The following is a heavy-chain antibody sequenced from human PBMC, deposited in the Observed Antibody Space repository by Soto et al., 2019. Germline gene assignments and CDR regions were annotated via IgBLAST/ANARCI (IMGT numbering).Heavy chain of an antibody. J-gene: IGHJ6*02. CDR2: ISGSDGRT. Sequence: SGGSLRLSCAASGFTFSSYAMTWVRQSPGKGLEWVSGISGSDGRTYYADSVKGRFTISRDDSKSTLYLQMNSLRAEDTAVYYCAEAGTIRDGNVWGQGTTVTVSS. V-gene: IGHV3-23*01. CDR3: AEAGTIRDGNV. D-gene: IGHD1-1*01. CDR1: GFTFSSYA.